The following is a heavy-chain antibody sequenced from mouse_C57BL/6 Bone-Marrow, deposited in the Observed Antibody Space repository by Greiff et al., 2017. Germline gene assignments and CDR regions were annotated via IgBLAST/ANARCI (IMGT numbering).Heavy chain of an antibody. CDR3: APGVTTPYYFDY. D-gene: IGHD2-2*01. V-gene: IGHV1-42*01. CDR1: GYSFTGYY. J-gene: IGHJ2*01. Sequence: EVQLQQSGPELVKPGASVKISCKASGYSFTGYYMNWVKQSPEKSLEWIGEINPSTGGTTYNQKFKAKATLTVDKYSSTAYMQRKSLTSEDSAGYYCAPGVTTPYYFDYWGQGTTLTVSA. CDR2: INPSTGGT.